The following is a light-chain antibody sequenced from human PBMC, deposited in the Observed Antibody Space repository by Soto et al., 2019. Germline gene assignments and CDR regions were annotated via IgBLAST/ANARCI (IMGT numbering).Light chain of an antibody. V-gene: IGKV4-1*01. CDR3: QQYYSTPVT. J-gene: IGKJ4*01. CDR2: WAS. Sequence: DIVMTQSPDSLAVSLGERATINCKSSQSILFSSNNKNYLTWYQQKPGQPPKPLIYWASTRESGVPDRFSGSGSGTDSTLTISSLQAEDVAVYYCQQYYSTPVTFGGGTKVEIK. CDR1: QSILFSSNNKNY.